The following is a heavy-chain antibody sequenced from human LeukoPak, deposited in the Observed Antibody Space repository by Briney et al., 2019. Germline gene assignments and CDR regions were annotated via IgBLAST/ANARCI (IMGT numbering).Heavy chain of an antibody. D-gene: IGHD3-10*01. CDR2: ITSDASST. CDR3: AREFEGQEAGAYGSGSYDVFDI. Sequence: GSLRLFCAASGFTFSNYWMHWVRRAPGKGLVWVSRITSDASSTSYADSVKGRFTISRDNAKNTLYLRMNSLRAEDTAVYYCAREFEGQEAGAYGSGSYDVFDIWGRGTMVTVSS. V-gene: IGHV3-74*01. J-gene: IGHJ3*02. CDR1: GFTFSNYW.